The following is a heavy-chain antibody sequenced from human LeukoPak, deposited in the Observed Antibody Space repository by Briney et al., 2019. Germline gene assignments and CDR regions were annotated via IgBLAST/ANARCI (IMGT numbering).Heavy chain of an antibody. CDR1: GGSISSGDFP. V-gene: IGHV4-30-2*01. CDR3: ARNVGWYSHDS. D-gene: IGHD6-19*01. J-gene: IGHJ4*02. Sequence: SETLSLTCAVSGGSISSGDFPWSWIRQPPGKGLEWIGYIFHTGHTSYNPSLKSRVTISVDMSKNQLSLRLTSVTAADTAVYYCARNVGWYSHDSWGQGTLVTVSS. CDR2: IFHTGHT.